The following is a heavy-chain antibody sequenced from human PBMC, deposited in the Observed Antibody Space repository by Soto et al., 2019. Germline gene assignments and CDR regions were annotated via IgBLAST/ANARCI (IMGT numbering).Heavy chain of an antibody. Sequence: VGSLRLSCAASGFNFKAYGMHWVRQAPGKGLEWVAVISFDGTHKYYADSVKGRLTISRDNSKNTLYLQVNSLRPEDTAVYYCAKGRSSVYYYYYGMDVCGQGTTVTVSS. CDR3: AKGRSSVYYYYYGMDV. CDR1: GFNFKAYG. J-gene: IGHJ6*02. D-gene: IGHD6-6*01. V-gene: IGHV3-30*18. CDR2: ISFDGTHK.